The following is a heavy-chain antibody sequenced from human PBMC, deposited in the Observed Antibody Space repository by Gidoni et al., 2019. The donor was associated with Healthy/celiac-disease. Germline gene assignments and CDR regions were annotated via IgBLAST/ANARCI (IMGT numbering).Heavy chain of an antibody. CDR3: ASTVTTGYYYYYMDV. Sequence: QLQLQESGPGLVKPSETLSLTCTVSGGSISSSSYYWGWIRQPPGKGLEWIGSIYYSGSTYYNPSLKSRVTISVDTSKNQFSLKLSSVTAADTAVYYCASTVTTGYYYYYMDVWGKGTTVTVSS. D-gene: IGHD4-17*01. J-gene: IGHJ6*03. CDR1: GGSISSSSYY. V-gene: IGHV4-39*01. CDR2: IYYSGST.